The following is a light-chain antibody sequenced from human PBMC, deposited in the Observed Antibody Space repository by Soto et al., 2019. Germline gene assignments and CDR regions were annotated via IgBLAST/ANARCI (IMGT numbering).Light chain of an antibody. V-gene: IGLV2-14*03. CDR2: DVA. CDR3: NSYTSSSTYV. Sequence: QSVLAQPASVSGSPGQSITISFTGTSRDVGAYNYVSWYQHHPGEAPKLMLYDVANRPSGVSNRFSGSKSGNTASLTISGLQAEDEADYYCNSYTSSSTYVFGTGTKVTVL. J-gene: IGLJ1*01. CDR1: SRDVGAYNY.